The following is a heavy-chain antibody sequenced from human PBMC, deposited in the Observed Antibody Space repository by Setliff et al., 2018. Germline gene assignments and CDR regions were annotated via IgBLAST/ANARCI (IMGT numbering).Heavy chain of an antibody. D-gene: IGHD1-26*01. CDR1: GGSITSGSYY. Sequence: PSQTLSLTCAVSGGSITSGSYYWSWIRQPAGEGLEWIGRLHTSGTTDYNPSLKGRVTISADTSTYHFSLKLTSVTAADTAVYYCARDNTIVGATDYWGQGALVTVSS. CDR3: ARDNTIVGATDY. CDR2: LHTSGTT. J-gene: IGHJ4*02. V-gene: IGHV4-61*02.